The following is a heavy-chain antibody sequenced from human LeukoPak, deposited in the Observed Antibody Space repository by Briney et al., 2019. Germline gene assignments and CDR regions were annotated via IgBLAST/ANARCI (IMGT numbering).Heavy chain of an antibody. D-gene: IGHD3-22*01. CDR3: ARNFYDNTGNY. Sequence: SETLSLTCAVSGGSISSSNWWSWVRQPPGKGLEWIGEIYHSGSTNYNPSLKSRVTISVDTSKNQFSLKLTSVTAADTAVYYCARNFYDNTGNYWGQGTLVTVSS. CDR1: GGSISSSNW. CDR2: IYHSGST. J-gene: IGHJ4*02. V-gene: IGHV4-4*02.